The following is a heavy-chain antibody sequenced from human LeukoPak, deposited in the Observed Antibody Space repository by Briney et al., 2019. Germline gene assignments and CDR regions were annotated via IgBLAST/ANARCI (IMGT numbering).Heavy chain of an antibody. D-gene: IGHD2-2*01. CDR1: GFTFSNYG. CDR2: ISYDERNE. V-gene: IGHV3-30*03. Sequence: GGSLRLSCAASGFTFSNYGMHWVRQAPGKGLEWVAVISYDERNEYYADSVKGRFTISRDNSKNTVYLQMNTLRAEDTAVYYCARGVVPAAATWFDPWGQGTLVAVSS. J-gene: IGHJ5*02. CDR3: ARGVVPAAATWFDP.